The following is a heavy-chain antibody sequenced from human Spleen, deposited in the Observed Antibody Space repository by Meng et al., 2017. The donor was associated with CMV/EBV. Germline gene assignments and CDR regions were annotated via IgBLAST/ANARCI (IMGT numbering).Heavy chain of an antibody. CDR3: ARGRGEVGDWFDP. J-gene: IGHJ5*02. Sequence: SETLSLTCAVYGGSFRHYYWQWIRQAPGKGLEWIGEINDSATNNCNPSLKSRVSISVDPSKNQFSLRLSSVTAADTAVYYCARGRGEVGDWFDPWGQGTLVTVSS. D-gene: IGHD3-10*01. CDR1: GGSFRHYY. CDR2: INDSATN. V-gene: IGHV4-34*01.